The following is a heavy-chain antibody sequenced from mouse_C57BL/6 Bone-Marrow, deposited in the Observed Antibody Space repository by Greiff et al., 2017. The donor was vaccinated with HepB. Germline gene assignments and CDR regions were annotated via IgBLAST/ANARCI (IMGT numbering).Heavy chain of an antibody. CDR2: IYPRSGNT. CDR3: ARCPLSYDYGYFDY. V-gene: IGHV1-81*01. J-gene: IGHJ2*01. CDR1: GYTFTSYG. Sequence: VQLQQSGAELARPGASVKLSCKASGYTFTSYGISWVKQRTGQGLEWIGEIYPRSGNTYYNEKFKGKATLTADKSSSTAYMELRSLTSEDSAVFFSARCPLSYDYGYFDYGGQGTTLTVSS. D-gene: IGHD1-1*01.